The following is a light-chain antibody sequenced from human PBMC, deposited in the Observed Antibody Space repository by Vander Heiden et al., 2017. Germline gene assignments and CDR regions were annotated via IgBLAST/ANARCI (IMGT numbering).Light chain of an antibody. Sequence: DIQMTQSPSSLSASVGDRVTITCRASQRISTYLNWYQQKPGKAPKLLIYAASTLQSGVPSRFSGSGYGKDFTLTISSRQPEDFATYYCQQSHSNPPCTFGQGTKQEIK. CDR1: QRISTY. CDR2: AAS. CDR3: QQSHSNPPCT. J-gene: IGKJ2*02. V-gene: IGKV1-39*01.